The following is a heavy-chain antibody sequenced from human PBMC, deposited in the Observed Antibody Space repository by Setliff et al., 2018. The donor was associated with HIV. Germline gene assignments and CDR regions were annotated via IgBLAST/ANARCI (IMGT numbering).Heavy chain of an antibody. J-gene: IGHJ3*01. Sequence: GASVKVSCKASGYKFTGHHIQWMRQAPGQGLEWMGRINPNMGDTQYAQKFQGRIIMTRDTSINTVYMELAGLTSDDTAVYYCARQDHSSVNTGSLYAFDVWGQGTMVTVSS. CDR2: INPNMGDT. V-gene: IGHV1-2*06. D-gene: IGHD2-8*02. CDR1: GYKFTGHH. CDR3: ARQDHSSVNTGSLYAFDV.